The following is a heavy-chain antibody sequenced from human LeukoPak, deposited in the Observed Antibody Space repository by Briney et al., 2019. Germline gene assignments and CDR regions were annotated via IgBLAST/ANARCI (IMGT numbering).Heavy chain of an antibody. CDR2: IYYSGST. V-gene: IGHV4-39*01. CDR1: GGFISSSSYY. Sequence: SETLSLTCTVSGGFISSSSYYWGWIRQPPGKGLEWIGSIYYSGSTYYNPSLKSRVTISVDTSKNQFSLKLSPVTAADTAVYYCARSLVRRGNWFDPWGQGTLVTVSS. D-gene: IGHD2-2*01. CDR3: ARSLVRRGNWFDP. J-gene: IGHJ5*02.